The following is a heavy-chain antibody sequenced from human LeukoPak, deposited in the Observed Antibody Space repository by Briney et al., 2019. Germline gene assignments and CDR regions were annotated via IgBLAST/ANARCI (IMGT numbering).Heavy chain of an antibody. CDR3: AKDPHYDSSGYSFDP. V-gene: IGHV3-23*01. D-gene: IGHD3-22*01. J-gene: IGHJ5*02. Sequence: GGSLRLSCAASGFTFSNYAMSWVRQAPGKGLEWVSGIRGSGGSTDYADSVKGRFTISRDNSKNTLYLQMNSLRAEEQAVYYCAKDPHYDSSGYSFDPWGQGTLVTVSS. CDR2: IRGSGGST. CDR1: GFTFSNYA.